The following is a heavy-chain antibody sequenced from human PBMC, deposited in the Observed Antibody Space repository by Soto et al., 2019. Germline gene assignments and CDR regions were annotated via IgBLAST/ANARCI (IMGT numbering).Heavy chain of an antibody. CDR2: IDPRDSYT. CDR3: APHGANFYLASGTEPVDP. D-gene: IGHD3-10*01. CDR1: GYEFTSYW. V-gene: IGHV5-10-1*01. Sequence: PGESLKISCSASGYEFTSYWITLVRQVPGKGLEWLGRIDPRDSYTNYSPSFRCPVNISVDRSVNTVHLHCSSLQASDTAVYYCAPHGANFYLASGTEPVDPWGQGTLVTVSS. J-gene: IGHJ5*02.